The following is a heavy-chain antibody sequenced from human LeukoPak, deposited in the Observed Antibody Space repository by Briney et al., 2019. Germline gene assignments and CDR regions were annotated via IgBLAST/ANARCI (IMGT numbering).Heavy chain of an antibody. CDR3: ARVSSGFLPDY. D-gene: IGHD3-10*01. CDR1: GFTFSSYS. Sequence: GGSLRLSCAASGFTFSSYSMNWVRQAPGKGLEWVAVISYDGSNKYYADSVKGRFTISRDNSKNTLYLQMNSLRAEDTAVYYCARVSSGFLPDYWGQGTLVTVSS. CDR2: ISYDGSNK. J-gene: IGHJ4*02. V-gene: IGHV3-30*03.